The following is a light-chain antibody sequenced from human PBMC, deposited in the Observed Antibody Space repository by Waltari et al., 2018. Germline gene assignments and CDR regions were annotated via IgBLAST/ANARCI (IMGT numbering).Light chain of an antibody. CDR1: QSVNNF. Sequence: EIVMTQSPATLSVSPGERATLSCRASQSVNNFLAWYQKKPGQAPRLLIYGASTRATGIPARFSGSGSVTVFTLTISSLHSEDFAVYYCQHYNNWPPMYTFGQGTKLEIK. CDR2: GAS. CDR3: QHYNNWPPMYT. V-gene: IGKV3-15*01. J-gene: IGKJ2*01.